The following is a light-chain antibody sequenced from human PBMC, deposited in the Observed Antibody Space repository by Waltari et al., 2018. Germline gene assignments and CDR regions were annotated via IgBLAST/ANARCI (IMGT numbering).Light chain of an antibody. J-gene: IGLJ3*02. Sequence: TPGQTVTIPCSGSSSIIGRNTVNWYQKLPGTAPRLIIFDTNKWPSGVPDRFSGSKSGTSASLAISGLQPEDEGEYYCSVWDDRLNGNWLFGGGTKVTVL. V-gene: IGLV1-44*01. CDR3: SVWDDRLNGNWL. CDR1: SSIIGRNT. CDR2: DTN.